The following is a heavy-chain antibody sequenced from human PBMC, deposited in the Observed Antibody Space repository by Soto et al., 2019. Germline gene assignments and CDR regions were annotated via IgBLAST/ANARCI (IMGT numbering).Heavy chain of an antibody. Sequence: EVPLVESGGDLVQPGGSLTLSCAASGFTVSSNYMSWVRQAPGKGLEWVSVIYSGGTTYYADSVKGRFTISRDNSKNTLYLQMNSLRAEDTAVYYCARDAPYYYGSGSTLDYWGQGTLVTVSS. J-gene: IGHJ4*02. CDR1: GFTVSSNY. D-gene: IGHD3-10*01. CDR3: ARDAPYYYGSGSTLDY. V-gene: IGHV3-66*01. CDR2: IYSGGTT.